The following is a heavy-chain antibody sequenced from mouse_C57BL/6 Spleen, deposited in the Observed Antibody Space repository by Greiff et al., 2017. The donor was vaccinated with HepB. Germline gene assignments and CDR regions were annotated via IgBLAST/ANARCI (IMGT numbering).Heavy chain of an antibody. V-gene: IGHV5-4*01. CDR1: GFTFSSYA. CDR2: ISDGGSYT. D-gene: IGHD2-5*01. J-gene: IGHJ4*01. CDR3: AREQSNDAMDY. Sequence: EVMLVESGGGLVKPGGSLKLSCAASGFTFSSYAMSWVRQTPEKRLEWVATISDGGSYTYYPDNVKGRFTISRDNAKNNLYPQMSHLKSEDTAMYYCAREQSNDAMDYWGQGTSVTVSS.